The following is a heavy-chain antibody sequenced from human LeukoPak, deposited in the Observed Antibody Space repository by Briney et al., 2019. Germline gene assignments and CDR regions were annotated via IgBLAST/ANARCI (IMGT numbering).Heavy chain of an antibody. CDR2: ISYDGSNK. V-gene: IGHV3-30-3*01. Sequence: PGRSLRLSCAASGFTFSSYAMHWVRQAPGKGLEWVAVISYDGSNKYYADSAKGRFTISRDNSKNTLYLQMNSLRAEDTAVYYCARDLRVSEFKNPGYWGQGTLVTVSS. J-gene: IGHJ4*02. CDR1: GFTFSSYA. CDR3: ARDLRVSEFKNPGY. D-gene: IGHD1-14*01.